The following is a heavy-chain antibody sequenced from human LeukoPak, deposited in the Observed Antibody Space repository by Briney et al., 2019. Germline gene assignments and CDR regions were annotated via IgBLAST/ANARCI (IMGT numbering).Heavy chain of an antibody. V-gene: IGHV4-61*02. D-gene: IGHD1-26*01. CDR3: ASSEWELRGMAIDY. CDR1: GDSISSGNYY. CDR2: IYTSGST. Sequence: SETLSLTCTVSGDSISSGNYYWSWIRQPAGKGPEWIGRIYTSGSTNYNLSLKSRVTISVDTSKNQFSLKVTSVTAADTAVYYCASSEWELRGMAIDYWGQGTLVTVSS. J-gene: IGHJ4*02.